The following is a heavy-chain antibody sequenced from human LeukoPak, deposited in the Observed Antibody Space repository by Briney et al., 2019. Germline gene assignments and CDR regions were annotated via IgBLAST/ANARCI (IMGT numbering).Heavy chain of an antibody. CDR1: GFNFSSYG. J-gene: IGHJ4*02. Sequence: GGSLRLSCAASGFNFSSYGMSWVRQALGKGLEWGSGISGSGGSTYYADSVKGRFTISRDNSKNTLYLQMNSLRAEDTAVYYCARAAHYDILTGYQMPDYWGQGTLVTVSS. D-gene: IGHD3-9*01. V-gene: IGHV3-23*01. CDR3: ARAAHYDILTGYQMPDY. CDR2: ISGSGGST.